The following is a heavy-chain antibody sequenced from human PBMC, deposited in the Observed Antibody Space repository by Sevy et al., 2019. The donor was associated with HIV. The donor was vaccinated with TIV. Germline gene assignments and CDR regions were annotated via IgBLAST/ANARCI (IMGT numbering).Heavy chain of an antibody. V-gene: IGHV3-53*01. Sequence: GGSLRLSCVAYGFTVSSNFMTWVRQAPGKGLEWVSIIYSGGDTYYADSVKGRFTISRDNSKNTLYLQMNNLRAEDTAVYYCARDLRVATASGGMDVWGQGTTVPVSS. CDR3: ARDLRVATASGGMDV. CDR1: GFTVSSNF. J-gene: IGHJ6*02. CDR2: IYSGGDT. D-gene: IGHD6-13*01.